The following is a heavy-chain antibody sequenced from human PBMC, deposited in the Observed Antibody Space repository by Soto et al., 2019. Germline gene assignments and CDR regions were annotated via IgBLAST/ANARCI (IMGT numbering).Heavy chain of an antibody. CDR1: GFTFSYYA. Sequence: EVQLLESGGGLVQPGGSLRLSCAGSGFTFSYYAMNWVRQAPGKGLEWVSGISGSGDSTYYADSVKGRFTISRDNSRYTLYLQMNSLRAEDTAVYYCAKAPRTYYDILTGPTPLSFDYGGQGTLVTVSS. D-gene: IGHD3-9*01. V-gene: IGHV3-23*01. CDR3: AKAPRTYYDILTGPTPLSFDY. J-gene: IGHJ4*02. CDR2: ISGSGDST.